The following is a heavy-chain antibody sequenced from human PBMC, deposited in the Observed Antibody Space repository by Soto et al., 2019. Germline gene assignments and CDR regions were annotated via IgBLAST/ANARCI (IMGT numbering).Heavy chain of an antibody. J-gene: IGHJ6*02. Sequence: QLVESGGGLIQPGGSLRLSCVASGFTVSTNYMTWVRQAPGKGLEWVSVIYAGGSTYYADSVKGRFTVARDNSNNTVYLQMNSLRLEDTALYYCARVMGRNHNYFYGLDVWGRGTTVTVSS. CDR2: IYAGGST. CDR1: GFTVSTNY. V-gene: IGHV3-53*01. D-gene: IGHD2-8*01. CDR3: ARVMGRNHNYFYGLDV.